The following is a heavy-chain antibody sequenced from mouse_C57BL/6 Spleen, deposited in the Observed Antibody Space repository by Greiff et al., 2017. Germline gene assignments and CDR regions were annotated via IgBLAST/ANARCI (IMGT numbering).Heavy chain of an antibody. D-gene: IGHD2-5*01. Sequence: EVKVVESGGGLVQPKGSLKLSCAASGFSFNTYAMNWVRQAPGKGLEWVARIRSKSNNYATYYADSVKDRFTISRDDSESMLYLQMNNLKTEDTAMYYCERQTYYSNYVYALDYWGQGTSVTVSS. CDR2: IRSKSNNYAT. CDR3: ERQTYYSNYVYALDY. J-gene: IGHJ4*01. CDR1: GFSFNTYA. V-gene: IGHV10-1*01.